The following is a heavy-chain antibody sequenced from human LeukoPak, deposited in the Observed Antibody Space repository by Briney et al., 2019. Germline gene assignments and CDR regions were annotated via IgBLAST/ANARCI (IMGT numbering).Heavy chain of an antibody. D-gene: IGHD2-15*01. V-gene: IGHV3-49*04. CDR3: TRDGWWEPRDFDY. CDR2: IRSKAYGGTT. CDR1: GFTFGDYA. Sequence: GGSLRLSCTASGFTFGDYAMSWVRQAPGKGLEWVGFIRSKAYGGTTEYAASVKGRFTISRDDSKSIAYLQMNSLKTEDTAVYYCTRDGWWEPRDFDYWGQGTLVTVSS. J-gene: IGHJ4*02.